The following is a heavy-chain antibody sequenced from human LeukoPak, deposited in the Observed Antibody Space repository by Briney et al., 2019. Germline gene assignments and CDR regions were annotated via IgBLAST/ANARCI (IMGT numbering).Heavy chain of an antibody. J-gene: IGHJ4*02. CDR3: ARGSSPAIAAGGYDY. Sequence: SETLSLTCTVSGGSIRSISYYRGWIRQPPGKGLEWIGSIYYSGSTYYNSSLKSRVTISLDRSNNQFSLNLSSVTAADTAVYYCARGSSPAIAAGGYDYWGQGALVIVSS. D-gene: IGHD6-13*01. CDR1: GGSIRSISYY. CDR2: IYYSGST. V-gene: IGHV4-39*07.